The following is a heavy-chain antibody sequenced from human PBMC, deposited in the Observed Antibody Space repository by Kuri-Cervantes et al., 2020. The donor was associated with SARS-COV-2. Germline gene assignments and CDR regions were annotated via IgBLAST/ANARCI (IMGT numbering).Heavy chain of an antibody. V-gene: IGHV3-30-3*01. D-gene: IGHD4-11*01. Sequence: GESLKISCAASGFTFSSYAMHWVRQAPGKGLEWVAVISYGGSNKYYADSVKGRFTISRDNSKNTLYLQMNSLRAEDTAVYYCARDAWAQKTTVNWFDPWGQGTLVTVSS. CDR1: GFTFSSYA. CDR2: ISYGGSNK. CDR3: ARDAWAQKTTVNWFDP. J-gene: IGHJ5*02.